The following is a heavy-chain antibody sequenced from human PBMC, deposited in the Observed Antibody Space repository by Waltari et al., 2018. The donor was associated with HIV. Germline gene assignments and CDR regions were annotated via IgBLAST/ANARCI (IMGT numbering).Heavy chain of an antibody. CDR2: LDPQDGET. V-gene: IGHV1-24*01. CDR1: GYTLTELS. CDR3: ATGNGDYVGYDYYYGMDV. Sequence: QVQLVQSGAEVKKPGASVKVSCKVSGYTLTELSMHWVRQAPGKGLEWMGGLDPQDGETIYAQKFPGRVTMTEDTSTDTAYMELSSLRSEDTAVYYFATGNGDYVGYDYYYGMDVWGQGTTVTVSS. D-gene: IGHD4-17*01. J-gene: IGHJ6*02.